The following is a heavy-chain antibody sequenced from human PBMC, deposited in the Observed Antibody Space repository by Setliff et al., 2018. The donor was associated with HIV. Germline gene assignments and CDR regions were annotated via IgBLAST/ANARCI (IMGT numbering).Heavy chain of an antibody. D-gene: IGHD5-12*01. Sequence: SETLSLTCAVYGAAFSGYYWSWVRQPPGKGLEWIGEINHSGSTNYNPSLKSRVTISVDTSKNQFSLKLSSVTAADTAVYYCARVGGEMATIAGAFDIWGQGTMVTVSS. CDR3: ARVGGEMATIAGAFDI. J-gene: IGHJ3*02. CDR1: GAAFSGYY. V-gene: IGHV4-34*01. CDR2: INHSGST.